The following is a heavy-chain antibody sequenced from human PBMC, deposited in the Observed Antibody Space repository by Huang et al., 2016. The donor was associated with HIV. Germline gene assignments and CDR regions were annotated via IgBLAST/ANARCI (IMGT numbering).Heavy chain of an antibody. CDR3: ARMFKYDSGGYWGNDAFDI. Sequence: QVQLQQWGAELLKPSETLSLTCAVSGGSFRGHYWTWIRQPPGRGLEWIGEISDSGSTTYNPARKSRVTISGDTSQSQFSLKLNPVTAADTAIYYCARMFKYDSGGYWGNDAFDIWGQGTMVTVSS. CDR2: ISDSGST. J-gene: IGHJ3*02. CDR1: GGSFRGHY. D-gene: IGHD3-22*01. V-gene: IGHV4-34*02.